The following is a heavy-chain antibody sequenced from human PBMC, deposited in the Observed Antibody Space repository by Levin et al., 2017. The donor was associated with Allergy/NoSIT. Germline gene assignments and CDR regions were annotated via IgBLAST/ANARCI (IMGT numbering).Heavy chain of an antibody. J-gene: IGHJ4*02. D-gene: IGHD6-13*01. CDR3: ARGSLHARYSSSWYFGY. CDR1: GFTFSDYY. V-gene: IGHV3-11*01. Sequence: LSLPCAASGFTFSDYYMSWIRQAPGKGLEWVSYISSSGSTIYYADSVKGRFTISRDNAKNSLYLQMNSLRAEDTAVYYCARGSLHARYSSSWYFGYWGQGTLVTVSS. CDR2: ISSSGSTI.